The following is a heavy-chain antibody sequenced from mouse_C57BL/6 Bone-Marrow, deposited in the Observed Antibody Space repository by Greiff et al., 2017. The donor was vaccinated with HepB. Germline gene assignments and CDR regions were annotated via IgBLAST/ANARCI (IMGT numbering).Heavy chain of an antibody. D-gene: IGHD1-1*01. Sequence: EVQRVESEGGLVQPGSSMKLSCTASGFTFSDYYMAWVRQVPEKGLEWVANINYDGSSTYYLDSLKSRFIISRDNAKNILYLQMSSLKSEDTATYYCARDSPPYYGSSYWYFDVWGTGTTVTVSS. J-gene: IGHJ1*03. V-gene: IGHV5-16*01. CDR1: GFTFSDYY. CDR3: ARDSPPYYGSSYWYFDV. CDR2: INYDGSST.